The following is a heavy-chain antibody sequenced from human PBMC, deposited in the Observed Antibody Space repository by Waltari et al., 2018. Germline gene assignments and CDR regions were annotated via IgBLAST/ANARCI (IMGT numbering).Heavy chain of an antibody. D-gene: IGHD5-18*01. Sequence: QLQLQESGSGLVKPSQTLSLTCAVSGGSISSGGYSWSWIRQPPGKGLEWIGYIYHSWSTYYNPSLKSRVTISVDRSKNQFSLKLSSVTAADTAVYYCARGGTATRYFDYWGQGTLVTVSS. CDR3: ARGGTATRYFDY. CDR2: IYHSWST. CDR1: GGSISSGGYS. V-gene: IGHV4-30-2*01. J-gene: IGHJ4*02.